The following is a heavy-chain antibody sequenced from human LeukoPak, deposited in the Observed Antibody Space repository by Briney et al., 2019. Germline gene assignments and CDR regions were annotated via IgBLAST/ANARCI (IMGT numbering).Heavy chain of an antibody. CDR2: INPDGSQK. J-gene: IGHJ4*02. Sequence: GGSLRLSCEASGFTFSGNWMSWVREAPGKGLEWVASINPDGSQKLYVDSVKGRFTISRDNTKGSLYLQMNSLGAEDTAMYYCAKLLGTATTYDSWGQGTRVTVSS. D-gene: IGHD5-24*01. V-gene: IGHV3-7*01. CDR1: GFTFSGNW. CDR3: AKLLGTATTYDS.